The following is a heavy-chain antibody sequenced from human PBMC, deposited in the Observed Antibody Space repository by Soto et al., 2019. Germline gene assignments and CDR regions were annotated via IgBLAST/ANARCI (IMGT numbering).Heavy chain of an antibody. CDR2: ICHDGNNK. Sequence: AXGXLRLSCAASGFXFSNYVVHWVRQAPGKGLEWVAIICHDGNNKYYADSVRGRFIISIDNSKKRLYLQMNSTRAEDTAVYYCASDLVGASDSYGLDVWGQGTPGTVS. J-gene: IGHJ6*02. CDR3: ASDLVGASDSYGLDV. CDR1: GFXFSNYV. V-gene: IGHV3-33*01. D-gene: IGHD1-26*01.